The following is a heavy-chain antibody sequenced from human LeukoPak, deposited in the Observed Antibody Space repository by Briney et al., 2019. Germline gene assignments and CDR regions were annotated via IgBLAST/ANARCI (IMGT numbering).Heavy chain of an antibody. D-gene: IGHD6-19*01. J-gene: IGHJ4*02. CDR1: GGTFSSYA. CDR2: IIPIFGTA. V-gene: IGHV1-69*13. CDR3: AAISGWYPLYYFDY. Sequence: SVKVSCKASGGTFSSYAISWVRQAPGQGLEWMGGIIPIFGTANYAQKFQGRVAITADESTSTAYMELSSLRSEDTAVYYCAAISGWYPLYYFDYWGQGTLVTVSS.